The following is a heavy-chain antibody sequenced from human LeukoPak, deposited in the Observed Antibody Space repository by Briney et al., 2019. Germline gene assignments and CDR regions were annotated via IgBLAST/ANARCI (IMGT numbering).Heavy chain of an antibody. CDR3: ASRYCSSTSCYHHFDY. CDR1: GFTFSSYW. J-gene: IGHJ4*02. D-gene: IGHD2-2*01. CDR2: IKQDGSEK. V-gene: IGHV3-7*01. Sequence: GGSLRLSCAASGFTFSSYWMSWVRQAPGKGLEWVANIKQDGSEKCYVDSVKGRFTISRDNAKNSLYQQMNSLRAEDTAVYYCASRYCSSTSCYHHFDYWGQGTLVTVSS.